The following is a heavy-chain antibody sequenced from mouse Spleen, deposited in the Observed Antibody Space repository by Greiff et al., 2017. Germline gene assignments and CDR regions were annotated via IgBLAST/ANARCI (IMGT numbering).Heavy chain of an antibody. D-gene: IGHD2-3*01. Sequence: VKLMESGPGLVQPSQSLSITCTVSGFSLTSYGVHWVRQSPGKGLEWLGVIWSGGSTDYNAAFISRLSISKDNSKSQVFFKMNSLQADDTAIYYCARTIYDGYGTWFAYWGQGTLVTVSA. J-gene: IGHJ3*01. CDR3: ARTIYDGYGTWFAY. CDR1: GFSLTSYG. CDR2: IWSGGST. V-gene: IGHV2-2*01.